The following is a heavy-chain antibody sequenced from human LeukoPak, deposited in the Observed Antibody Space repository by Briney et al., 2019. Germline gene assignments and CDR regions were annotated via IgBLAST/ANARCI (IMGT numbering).Heavy chain of an antibody. J-gene: IGHJ3*02. CDR1: GFTFSSYG. CDR2: IWYDGSNK. V-gene: IGHV3-33*01. CDR3: ARDPAVYYDSSGYYYPGAFDI. Sequence: PGGSLRLSCAASGFTFSSYGMHWVRQAPGKGLEWVAVIWYDGSNKYYADSVKGRFTISRDNSKNTLYPQMNSLRAEDTAVYYCARDPAVYYDSSGYYYPGAFDIWGQGTMVTVSS. D-gene: IGHD3-22*01.